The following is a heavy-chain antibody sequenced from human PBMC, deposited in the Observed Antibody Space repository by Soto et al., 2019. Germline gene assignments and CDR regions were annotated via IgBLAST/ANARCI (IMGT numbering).Heavy chain of an antibody. CDR2: IYYSGST. J-gene: IGHJ6*02. Sequence: NPSETLSLTCTVSGGSISSYYWSWIRQPPGKGLEWIGYIYYSGSTNYNPSLKNRVTISVDTSKNQFSLKLSSVTAADTAVYYCARHLDGVYYYYGMDVWGQGTTVTVSS. CDR1: GGSISSYY. D-gene: IGHD4-17*01. V-gene: IGHV4-59*01. CDR3: ARHLDGVYYYYGMDV.